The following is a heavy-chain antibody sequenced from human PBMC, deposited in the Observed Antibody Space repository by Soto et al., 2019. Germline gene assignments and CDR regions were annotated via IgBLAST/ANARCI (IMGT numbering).Heavy chain of an antibody. D-gene: IGHD2-2*01. CDR3: AKIYCSDSTCYVMSGAGSYFAY. CDR1: GFSFSSYV. Sequence: GGSLRLSCAASGFSFSSYVMSWVRQAPGKGLEWVSAISGSGGYTYYADSVKGRFTISRDNSKNTLYLQMSSLRADDTAVYYCAKIYCSDSTCYVMSGAGSYFAYWGQGTLVTVSS. J-gene: IGHJ4*02. V-gene: IGHV3-23*01. CDR2: ISGSGGYT.